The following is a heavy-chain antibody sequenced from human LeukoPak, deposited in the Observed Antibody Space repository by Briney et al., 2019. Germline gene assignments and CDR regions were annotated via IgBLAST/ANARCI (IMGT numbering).Heavy chain of an antibody. Sequence: GASVKVSCKASGYTFTSYGISWERPAPGQGLEWVGWISAYNGNTNYAQKLQGRVTMTTDTSTSTAYMGLRSLRSDDTAVYYCARGRSGYDATPVDYWGQGTLVTVSS. D-gene: IGHD5-12*01. V-gene: IGHV1-18*01. J-gene: IGHJ4*02. CDR3: ARGRSGYDATPVDY. CDR1: GYTFTSYG. CDR2: ISAYNGNT.